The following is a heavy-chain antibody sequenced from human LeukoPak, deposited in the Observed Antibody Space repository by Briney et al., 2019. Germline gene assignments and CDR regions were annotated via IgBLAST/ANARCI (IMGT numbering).Heavy chain of an antibody. V-gene: IGHV3-23*01. CDR3: VKLPQGYYYMDV. CDR1: GFTFSNYA. Sequence: GGSLRLSCAASGFTFSNYAMNWVRQAPGKGLEWVSAISGSDGRTYYADSVKGRFTISRDNSKNTLYLQMNGLRAEDTAVYYCVKLPQGYYYMDVWGKGTTVTVSS. CDR2: ISGSDGRT. J-gene: IGHJ6*03.